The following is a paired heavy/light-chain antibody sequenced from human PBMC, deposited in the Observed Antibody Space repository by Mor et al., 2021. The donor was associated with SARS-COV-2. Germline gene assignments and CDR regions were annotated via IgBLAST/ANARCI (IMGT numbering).Light chain of an antibody. CDR3: AAWDDSRSGPWV. J-gene: IGLJ3*02. V-gene: IGLV1-47*01. CDR2: RTN. CDR1: SSNIGTNY. Sequence: QSVLTQPPSASGTPGQRVTISCSGSSSNIGTNYVYWYQQLPGMAPKLLLYRTNQRSSGVPDRFSGSKSGTSASLAISGLRSEDEADYYCAAWDDSRSGPWVFGGGTRVTVL.
Heavy chain of an antibody. CDR1: GFSLRSGGVG. CDR3: GLSIKDTDDCWGATCYRFDS. CDR2: IFWDDEK. D-gene: IGHD2-15*01. V-gene: IGHV2-5*02. J-gene: IGHJ4*02. Sequence: QITLKESGPTLVKPTQTLTLTCTFSGFSLRSGGVGVGWIRQPPGKALEWLSIIFWDDEKRYSPSVKNRVSISKDTSENQVTLTMTDMDPVDTATYYCGLSIKDTDDCWGATCYRFDSWGQGTLVSVYS.